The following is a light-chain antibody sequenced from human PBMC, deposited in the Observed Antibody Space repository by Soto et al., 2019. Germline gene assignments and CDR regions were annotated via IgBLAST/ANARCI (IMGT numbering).Light chain of an antibody. CDR2: GAS. V-gene: IGKV1D-12*01. CDR1: QGISTW. J-gene: IGKJ3*01. CDR3: QQAYSFPPIT. Sequence: DIQMTQSPSSVSASVGDRVTITCRASQGISTWLAWYQQRPGQAPKLLIYGASALQSGVPSRFSGSGSGTEFTLTINGLQSEDSATYYCQQAYSFPPITFGPGTKVDI.